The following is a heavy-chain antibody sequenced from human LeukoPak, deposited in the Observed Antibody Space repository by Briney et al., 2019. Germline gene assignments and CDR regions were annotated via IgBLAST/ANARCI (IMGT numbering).Heavy chain of an antibody. CDR3: ARTSGPYYDFWSGFAHDAFDI. V-gene: IGHV3-11*06. D-gene: IGHD3-3*01. J-gene: IGHJ3*02. Sequence: SVKGRFTISRDNAKNSLYLQMNSLRAEDTAVYYCARTSGPYYDFWSGFAHDAFDIWGQGTMVTVSS.